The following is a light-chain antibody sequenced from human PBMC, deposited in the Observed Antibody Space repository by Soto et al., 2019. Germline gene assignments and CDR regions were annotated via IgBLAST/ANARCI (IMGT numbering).Light chain of an antibody. Sequence: QSVLTQPASVSGSPGQSITISCTGTSSDVGGYNYVAWYQQHPGKVPRLMIYEVSNRPSGVSNRFSGSKSGSTASLTISGLQAEHEADCYCISYTSSSTYYVLGNGTKLT. J-gene: IGLJ1*01. V-gene: IGLV2-14*01. CDR3: ISYTSSSTYYV. CDR2: EVS. CDR1: SSDVGGYNY.